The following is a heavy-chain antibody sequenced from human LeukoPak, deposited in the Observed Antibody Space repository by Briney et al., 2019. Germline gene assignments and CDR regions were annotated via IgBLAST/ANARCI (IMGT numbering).Heavy chain of an antibody. Sequence: PGGSLRLSCAASGFTFSSYCMSWVRQAPGKGLEWVANIKQDGSEKYYVDSVKGRFTISRDNAKNSLYLQMNSLRAEDTAVYYCARILTMVRGVVDYWGQGTLVTVSS. CDR1: GFTFSSYC. D-gene: IGHD3-10*01. J-gene: IGHJ4*02. V-gene: IGHV3-7*01. CDR2: IKQDGSEK. CDR3: ARILTMVRGVVDY.